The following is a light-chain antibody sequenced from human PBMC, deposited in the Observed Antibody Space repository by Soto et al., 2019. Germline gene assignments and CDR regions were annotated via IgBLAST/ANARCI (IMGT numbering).Light chain of an antibody. J-gene: IGLJ1*01. CDR2: EVS. V-gene: IGLV2-8*01. CDR3: SSYAGSNNYV. CDR1: SSAVGDYNY. Sequence: QSVLTQPPSASGSPGQPVTISCTGTSSAVGDYNYVSWYQQHPGKAPKLMIYEVSKRPSGVPDRFSGSKSGNTASLTVSGLQAEDEADYYCSSYAGSNNYVFGTGTKVTVL.